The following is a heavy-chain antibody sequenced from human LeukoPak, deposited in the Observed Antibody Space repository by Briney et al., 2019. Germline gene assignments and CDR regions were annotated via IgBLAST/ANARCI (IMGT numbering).Heavy chain of an antibody. D-gene: IGHD3-16*02. V-gene: IGHV3-11*01. Sequence: PGGSLRLSCAGSGFSFTEYYMTSIRQTPGKGLEWLSHISSSGTIIYYADSVKGRFTISRENAKNSLFLQMNSLRAEDTAVYFCARGRYSYGWNASWGQGTLVTVSS. CDR3: ARGRYSYGWNAS. CDR1: GFSFTEYY. CDR2: ISSSGTII. J-gene: IGHJ4*02.